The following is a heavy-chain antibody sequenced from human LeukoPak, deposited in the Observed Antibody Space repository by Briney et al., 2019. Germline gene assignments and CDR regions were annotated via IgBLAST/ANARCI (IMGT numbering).Heavy chain of an antibody. V-gene: IGHV1-46*01. CDR1: GYTFTSYY. J-gene: IGHJ6*02. D-gene: IGHD6-13*01. CDR2: INPSGGST. CDR3: ARGASSSWYTSLQNGMDV. Sequence: ASVKVSCKASGYTFTSYYMHWVRQAPGQGLEWMGIINPSGGSTSYAQKFQGRVTMTRDTSTSTAYMELSSLRSEDTAVYYCARGASSSWYTSLQNGMDVWGQGTTVTVSS.